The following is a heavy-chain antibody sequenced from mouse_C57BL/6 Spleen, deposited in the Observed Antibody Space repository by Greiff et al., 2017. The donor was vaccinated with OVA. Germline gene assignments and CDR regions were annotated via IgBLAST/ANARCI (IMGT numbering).Heavy chain of an antibody. V-gene: IGHV1-42*01. CDR3: APRQLRLQSWFAY. J-gene: IGHJ3*01. Sequence: VQLQQSGPELVKPGASVKISCKASGYSFTGYYMNWVKQSPEKSLEWIGEINPSTGGTTYNQKFTAKATLTVDKSSSTAYMQLKSLTSEDSAVYYCAPRQLRLQSWFAYWGKGTLVTVSA. CDR2: INPSTGGT. D-gene: IGHD3-2*02. CDR1: GYSFTGYY.